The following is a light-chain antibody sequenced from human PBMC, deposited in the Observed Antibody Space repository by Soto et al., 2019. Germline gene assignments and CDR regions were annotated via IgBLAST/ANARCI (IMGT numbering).Light chain of an antibody. CDR3: QSYDSSLSGWV. CDR2: GNS. Sequence: QSVLTQPPSVSGAPGQRVTISCTGSTSNIGAIYDVHWYQQLPGTAPKLLIYGNSNRPSGVPERFSGSKSGTSAALAITGLRAEDEADYYCQSYDSSLSGWVFGGGTKLTVL. V-gene: IGLV1-40*01. J-gene: IGLJ3*02. CDR1: TSNIGAIYD.